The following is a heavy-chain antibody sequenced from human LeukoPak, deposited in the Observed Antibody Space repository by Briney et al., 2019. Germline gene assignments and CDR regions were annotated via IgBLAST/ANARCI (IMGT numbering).Heavy chain of an antibody. J-gene: IGHJ6*02. V-gene: IGHV3-9*01. CDR2: ISWNSGSI. CDR1: GFTFDDYA. CDR3: AKDIRYGYYYYGMDV. Sequence: PGRSLRLSCAASGFTFDDYAMHWVRQAPGKGLEWVSGISWNSGSIGYADSVKGRFTISRDNAKNSLYLQMNSLRAEDTALYYCAKDIRYGYYYYGMDVWGQGTTVTVSS. D-gene: IGHD3-9*01.